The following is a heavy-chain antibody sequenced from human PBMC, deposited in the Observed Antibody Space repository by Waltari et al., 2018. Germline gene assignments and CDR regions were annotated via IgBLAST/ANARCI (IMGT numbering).Heavy chain of an antibody. J-gene: IGHJ4*02. V-gene: IGHV2-70*15. CDR1: GFSLSTIGMC. CDR3: ARTRLVGATNRHFDY. D-gene: IGHD1-26*01. CDR2: IDWDDDK. Sequence: QVTLRESGPALVKPTQTLTLTCTFSGFSLSTIGMCVSWIRQPPGKALEWLARIDWDDDKYYSTSLKTRLTISKDTSKNQVVLTMTNMDPVDTATYYCARTRLVGATNRHFDYWGQGTLVTVSS.